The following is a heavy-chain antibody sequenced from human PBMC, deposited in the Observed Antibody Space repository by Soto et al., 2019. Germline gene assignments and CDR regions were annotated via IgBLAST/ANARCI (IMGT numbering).Heavy chain of an antibody. Sequence: GGSLRLSCAASGFTVSSNYMSWVRQAPGKGLEWVSVIYSGGSTSYADSVKGRFTISRDNSKNTLYLQMNSLRAEDTAVYYCARDKYSVSSYYYYYGMDVWGQGTTVTVSS. D-gene: IGHD3-3*02. J-gene: IGHJ6*02. CDR2: IYSGGST. V-gene: IGHV3-53*01. CDR1: GFTVSSNY. CDR3: ARDKYSVSSYYYYYGMDV.